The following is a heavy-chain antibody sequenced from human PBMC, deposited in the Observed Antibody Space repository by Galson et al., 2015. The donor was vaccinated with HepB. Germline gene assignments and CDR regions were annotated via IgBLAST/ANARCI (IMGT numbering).Heavy chain of an antibody. Sequence: SLRLSCAASGFTFSSYWMHWVRQAPGKGLVWVSRINSDGSSTSYADSVKGRFTISRDNAKNTLYLQMNSLRAEDTAVYYCASSSSWYVDNWFDPWGQGTLVTVSS. CDR1: GFTFSSYW. CDR3: ASSSSWYVDNWFDP. D-gene: IGHD6-13*01. V-gene: IGHV3-74*01. CDR2: INSDGSST. J-gene: IGHJ5*02.